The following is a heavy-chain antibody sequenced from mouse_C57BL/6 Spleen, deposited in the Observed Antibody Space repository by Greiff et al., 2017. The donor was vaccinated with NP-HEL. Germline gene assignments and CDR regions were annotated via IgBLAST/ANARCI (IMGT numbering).Heavy chain of an antibody. CDR1: GYSITRGYG. Sequence: DVKLQESGPGLVKPSQSLSLTCTVTGYSITRGYGWNWIRQFPGNKLEWMGYISYSGSTNYNPSHKSRISITRDTSKNQFFLQLNSVTTEDTATYYCARTARIKYWGQGTTLTVSS. CDR2: ISYSGST. J-gene: IGHJ2*01. CDR3: ARTARIKY. V-gene: IGHV3-2*02. D-gene: IGHD1-2*01.